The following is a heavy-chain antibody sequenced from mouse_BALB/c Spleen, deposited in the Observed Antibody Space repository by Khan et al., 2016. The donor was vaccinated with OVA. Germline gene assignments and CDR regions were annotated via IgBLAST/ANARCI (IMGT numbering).Heavy chain of an antibody. D-gene: IGHD2-12*01. CDR3: AREGAAFYRSDEGAIDS. J-gene: IGHJ4*01. CDR2: INTHSGVP. CDR1: GYTFTTAG. V-gene: IGHV9-4*02. Sequence: QIQLVQSGPELKKPGETVRISCKASGYTFTTAGMQWVQKMPGKGLKWIGWINTHSGVPKYAEDFKGRVVFSLETSASTAYLQITNLKNEDTATXFSAREGAAFYRSDEGAIDSWGQGTSVTVSS.